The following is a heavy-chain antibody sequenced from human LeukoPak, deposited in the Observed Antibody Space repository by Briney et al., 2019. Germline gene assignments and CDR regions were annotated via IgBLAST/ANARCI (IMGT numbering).Heavy chain of an antibody. Sequence: SETLSLTCAVYGGSFSGYYWSWIRQPPGKGLEWIGEINHSGSTNYNPSLKSRVTISVDTSKNQFSLKLSSVTAADTAVYYCARDGNGSRAFDYWGQGTLVTVFS. D-gene: IGHD2-15*01. J-gene: IGHJ4*02. CDR2: INHSGST. V-gene: IGHV4-34*01. CDR3: ARDGNGSRAFDY. CDR1: GGSFSGYY.